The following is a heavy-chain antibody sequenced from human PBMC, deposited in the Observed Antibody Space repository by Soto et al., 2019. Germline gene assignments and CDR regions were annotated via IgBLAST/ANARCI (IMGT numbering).Heavy chain of an antibody. J-gene: IGHJ6*02. CDR3: AGELRGGAGIAARHYYGMDV. D-gene: IGHD6-6*01. CDR1: GFTFSSYW. V-gene: IGHV3-7*05. Sequence: EVQLVESGGGLVQPGGSLRLSCAASGFTFSSYWMSWVRQAPGKGLEWVANIKQDGSEKYYVDSVKGRFTISRDNAKNSLYLKMNGLRAEDAAVYYCAGELRGGAGIAARHYYGMDVWGQGTTVTVSS. CDR2: IKQDGSEK.